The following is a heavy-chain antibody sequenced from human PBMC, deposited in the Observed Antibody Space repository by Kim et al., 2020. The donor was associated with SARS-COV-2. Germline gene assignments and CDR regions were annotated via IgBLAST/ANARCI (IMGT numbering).Heavy chain of an antibody. CDR2: ISSSSSTI. CDR1: GFTFSGYS. J-gene: IGHJ6*02. D-gene: IGHD6-6*01. V-gene: IGHV3-48*02. CDR3: ASSSSTLYYYYYYGMDV. Sequence: GGSLRLSCAASGFTFSGYSMNWVRQAPGKGLEWVSYISSSSSTINYADSVKGRFTISRDNAKNSLYLQMNSLRDEDTAVYYCASSSSTLYYYYYYGMDVWGQGTTVTVSS.